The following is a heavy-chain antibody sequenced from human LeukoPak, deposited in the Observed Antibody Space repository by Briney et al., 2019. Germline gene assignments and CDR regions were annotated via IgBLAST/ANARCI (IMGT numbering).Heavy chain of an antibody. J-gene: IGHJ4*02. Sequence: PSETLSLTCAVYGGSFSGYYWSWIRQPPGKGLEWIGEINHSGSTNYNPSLKSRVTISVDTSKNQFSLKLSSVTAADTAVYYCARHDQGGATTLDYWGQGTLVTVSS. D-gene: IGHD1-26*01. V-gene: IGHV4-34*01. CDR1: GGSFSGYY. CDR2: INHSGST. CDR3: ARHDQGGATTLDY.